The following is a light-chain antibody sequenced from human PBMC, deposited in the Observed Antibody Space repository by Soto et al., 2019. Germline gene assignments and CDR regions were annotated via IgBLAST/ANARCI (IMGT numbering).Light chain of an antibody. CDR2: WAS. J-gene: IGKJ1*01. V-gene: IGKV4-1*01. CDR3: QQYYSTPLA. CDR1: QSVLYSSNNKNY. Sequence: DIVMTQSPDSLAVSLGERATINCKSSQSVLYSSNNKNYLAWYQQKPRQPPKLLIYWASTRESGVPDRFSGSGSGTDFTLPVSSLQAEDVAVYYCQQYYSTPLAFGQGTKVEIK.